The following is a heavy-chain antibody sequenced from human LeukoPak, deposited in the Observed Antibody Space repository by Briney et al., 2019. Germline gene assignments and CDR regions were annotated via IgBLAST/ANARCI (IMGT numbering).Heavy chain of an antibody. D-gene: IGHD6-19*01. Sequence: PSETLSLTCTVSGGSISRSSYSWGWIRQPPGKGLEWIGSIYYSGSTYYNPSLKSRVTISVDTSKNQFSLKLSSVTAADTAVYYCARHSERWLGAFDIWGQGTMATVSS. V-gene: IGHV4-39*01. CDR2: IYYSGST. CDR3: ARHSERWLGAFDI. CDR1: GGSISRSSYS. J-gene: IGHJ3*02.